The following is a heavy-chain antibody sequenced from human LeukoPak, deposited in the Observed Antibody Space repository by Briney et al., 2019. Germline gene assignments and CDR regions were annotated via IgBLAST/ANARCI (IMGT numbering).Heavy chain of an antibody. D-gene: IGHD3-22*01. Sequence: GGSLRLSCTASGLTFSRYVMSWLRQAPGKGLEWVSTISGSGGSTFYADSVRGRFTISRDNSRSTLYLQMKSLRSEDTATYYCSPPRGDSSGYSYVYWGQGTLVTVSS. CDR1: GLTFSRYV. CDR2: ISGSGGST. CDR3: SPPRGDSSGYSYVY. J-gene: IGHJ4*02. V-gene: IGHV3-23*01.